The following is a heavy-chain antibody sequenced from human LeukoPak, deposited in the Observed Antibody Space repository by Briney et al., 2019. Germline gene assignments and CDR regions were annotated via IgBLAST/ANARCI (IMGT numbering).Heavy chain of an antibody. CDR1: GGSISSGGYY. CDR3: ARRAPRMGAFDI. Sequence: SETLSLTCTVSGGSISSGGYYWSWIRQPAGKGLEWIGRIYTSGSTNYNPSLKSRVTISVDTSKNQFSLKLSSVTAADTAVYYCARRAPRMGAFDIWGQGTMVTVSS. D-gene: IGHD2-8*01. CDR2: IYTSGST. V-gene: IGHV4-61*02. J-gene: IGHJ3*02.